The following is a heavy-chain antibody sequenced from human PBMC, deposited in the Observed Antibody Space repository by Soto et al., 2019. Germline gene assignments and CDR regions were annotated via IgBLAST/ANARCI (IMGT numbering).Heavy chain of an antibody. V-gene: IGHV1-18*01. D-gene: IGHD6-19*01. Sequence: ASVKVSCKASGYTFTSYGISWVRQAPGQGLEWMGWISAYNGNTNYAQKLQGRVTMTTDTSTSTAYMELRSLRSDDTAVYYCGRALTVRIAVAANWFDPWGQGTLVTVSS. CDR2: ISAYNGNT. J-gene: IGHJ5*02. CDR3: GRALTVRIAVAANWFDP. CDR1: GYTFTSYG.